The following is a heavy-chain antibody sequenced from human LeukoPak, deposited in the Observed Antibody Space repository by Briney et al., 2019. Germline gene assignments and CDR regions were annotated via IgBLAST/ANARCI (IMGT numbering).Heavy chain of an antibody. CDR1: GFTFSSYW. J-gene: IGHJ6*02. Sequence: PGGSLRLSCAASGFTFSSYWMRWVRQAPGKGLEWVATIKEDGSEKYYVDSVKGQFTISRDNAKSSLYLQMNSLRAEDTAVYYCSRHTSSWHAMDVWGQGTTVTVSS. CDR3: SRHTSSWHAMDV. CDR2: IKEDGSEK. V-gene: IGHV3-7*02. D-gene: IGHD6-13*01.